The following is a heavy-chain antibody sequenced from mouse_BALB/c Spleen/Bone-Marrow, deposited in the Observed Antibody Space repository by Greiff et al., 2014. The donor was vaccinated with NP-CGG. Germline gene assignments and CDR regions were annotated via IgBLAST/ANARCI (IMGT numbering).Heavy chain of an antibody. V-gene: IGHV14-3*02. D-gene: IGHD1-1*01. Sequence: VTLKESGAELVKPGASVKLSCTASGFNIKDTYMHWVRQRPEQGLEWIGRIDPANGNTKYDPKFQGKATITADTSSNTAYLQLSSLTSEDTAVYYCASYYYGRSSFTYWGQGTLVTVSA. CDR2: IDPANGNT. CDR3: ASYYYGRSSFTY. CDR1: GFNIKDTY. J-gene: IGHJ3*01.